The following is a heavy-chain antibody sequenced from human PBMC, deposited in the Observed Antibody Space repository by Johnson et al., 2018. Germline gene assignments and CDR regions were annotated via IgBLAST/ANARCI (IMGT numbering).Heavy chain of an antibody. J-gene: IGHJ3*02. CDR3: ARGFGSGGSCYAPGGAVDI. Sequence: VQLVESGGGVVQPGRSLRLSCAASGFTFSSYGMHWVRQAPGKGLEWVAVISYDGSNKYYVDSVKGRFTISRDNAKNSLYLQMNSLRAEDTAVYYCARGFGSGGSCYAPGGAVDIWGQGTMVTVSS. D-gene: IGHD2-15*01. V-gene: IGHV3-30*03. CDR1: GFTFSSYG. CDR2: ISYDGSNK.